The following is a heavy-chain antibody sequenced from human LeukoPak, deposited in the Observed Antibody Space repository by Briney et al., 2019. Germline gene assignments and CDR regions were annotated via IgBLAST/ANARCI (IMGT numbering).Heavy chain of an antibody. CDR2: INAGNGNT. J-gene: IGHJ6*02. D-gene: IGHD3-3*01. CDR3: ARAFYDFWSGYPLYGMDV. CDR1: GYTFTSYA. V-gene: IGHV1-3*01. Sequence: ASVKVSCKASGYTFTSYAMHWVRQAPGQRLEWMGWINAGNGNTKYSQKFQGRVTITRDTSASTAYMELSSLRSEDTAVYYCARAFYDFWSGYPLYGMDVWGQGTTVTVSS.